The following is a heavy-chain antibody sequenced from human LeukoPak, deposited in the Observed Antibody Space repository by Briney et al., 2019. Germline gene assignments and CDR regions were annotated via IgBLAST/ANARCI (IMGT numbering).Heavy chain of an antibody. V-gene: IGHV1-2*02. CDR2: INPNSGGT. Sequence: ASVKVSCKASGYTFTGYYMHWVRQAPGQGLEWMGWINPNSGGTNYAQKFQGRVTMTRDTSISTAYMELSRLRSDDTAVYYCARAPPTVDVFDPWGQGTLVTVSS. CDR1: GYTFTGYY. CDR3: ARAPPTVDVFDP. D-gene: IGHD6-19*01. J-gene: IGHJ5*02.